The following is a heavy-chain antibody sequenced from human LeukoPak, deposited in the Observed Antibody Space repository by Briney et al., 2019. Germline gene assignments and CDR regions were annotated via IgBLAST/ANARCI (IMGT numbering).Heavy chain of an antibody. D-gene: IGHD3-22*01. J-gene: IGHJ4*02. CDR1: GFTFSSYS. CDR2: ISSSSSYI. V-gene: IGHV3-21*01. Sequence: PGGSLRLSCAASGFTFSSYSMNWVRQAPGKGLEWVSSISSSSSYIYYADSVKGRFTISRGNAKNSLYLQMNSLRAEDTAVYYCAREDYYDSSWFDYWGQGTLVTVSS. CDR3: AREDYYDSSWFDY.